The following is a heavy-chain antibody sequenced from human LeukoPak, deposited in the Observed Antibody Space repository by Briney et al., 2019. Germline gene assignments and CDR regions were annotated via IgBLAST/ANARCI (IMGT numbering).Heavy chain of an antibody. CDR3: AKRLSGSSGWYPDNDWYFDL. CDR2: ITGSGSRT. Sequence: GGSLRLSCAASGFNFDVYAVSWVRQAPGKGLEWVATITGSGSRTDFADSMKGHFTISRDNSKNTLYLQTSGLRAEDTAVYYCAKRLSGSSGWYPDNDWYFDLWGRGTLVTVSS. D-gene: IGHD6-19*01. J-gene: IGHJ2*01. CDR1: GFNFDVYA. V-gene: IGHV3-23*01.